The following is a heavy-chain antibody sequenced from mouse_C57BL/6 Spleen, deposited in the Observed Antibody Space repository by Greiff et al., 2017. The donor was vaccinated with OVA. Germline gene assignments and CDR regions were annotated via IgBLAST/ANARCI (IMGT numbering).Heavy chain of an antibody. J-gene: IGHJ2*01. D-gene: IGHD1-3*01. CDR3: DKEGGCLDY. V-gene: IGHV1-42*01. Sequence: VQLQQSGPELVKPGASVKISCTASGYTFTGYYMNWVKQSPEKSLEWIGEINPGTGGTTYNPKFKAKATLTVDTSSSTAYMQRKSLTSEDSAVYASDKEGGCLDYWGQGTTLTVSS. CDR1: GYTFTGYY. CDR2: INPGTGGT.